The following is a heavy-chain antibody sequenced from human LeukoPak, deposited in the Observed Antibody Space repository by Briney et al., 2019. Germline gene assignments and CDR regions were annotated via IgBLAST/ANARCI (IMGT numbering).Heavy chain of an antibody. J-gene: IGHJ5*02. CDR1: GGSFSGYY. CDR2: INHSGST. Sequence: SETLSHTCAVYGGSFSGYYWSWIRQPPGKGLEWIGEINHSGSTNYNPSLKSRVTISVDTSKNQFSLKLSSVTAADTAVYYCARGFGQQLVPVGWFDPWGQGTLVTVSS. D-gene: IGHD6-13*01. V-gene: IGHV4-34*01. CDR3: ARGFGQQLVPVGWFDP.